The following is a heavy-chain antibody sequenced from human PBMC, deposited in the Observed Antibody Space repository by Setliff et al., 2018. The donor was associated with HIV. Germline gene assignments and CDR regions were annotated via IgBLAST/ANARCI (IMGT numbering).Heavy chain of an antibody. J-gene: IGHJ5*01. D-gene: IGHD3-10*01. CDR1: GGSFSSYY. V-gene: IGHV4-34*01. Sequence: SETLSLTCAVYGGSFSSYYWSWIRQPPGKGLEWIGEINHSGGTNYNPSLKSRVTISVDTSKNQFSLKLSSVTAADTAVYYCARVGHYYGSGSPFDPWGQGTLVTVSS. CDR2: INHSGGT. CDR3: ARVGHYYGSGSPFDP.